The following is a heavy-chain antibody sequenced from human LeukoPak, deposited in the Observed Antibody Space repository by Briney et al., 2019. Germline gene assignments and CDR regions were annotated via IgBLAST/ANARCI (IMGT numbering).Heavy chain of an antibody. V-gene: IGHV3-23*01. D-gene: IGHD4-17*01. Sequence: GGSLRLSCAASGFTFRNYAMTWVRQAPGKGLELGSVISGSGDNTYYADSVKGRFTISRDNSKNTLCLQMNSLRAEDTAEYYCAKVGGGDYMGGSPDYWGQGTLVTVSS. CDR2: ISGSGDNT. CDR1: GFTFRNYA. CDR3: AKVGGGDYMGGSPDY. J-gene: IGHJ4*02.